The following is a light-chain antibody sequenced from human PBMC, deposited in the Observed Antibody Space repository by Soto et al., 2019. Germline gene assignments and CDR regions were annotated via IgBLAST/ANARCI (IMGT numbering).Light chain of an antibody. J-gene: IGKJ3*01. CDR3: QHRSTWPGA. Sequence: EVVLTQSPDTLSLSPGERATLSCRASQSVSSFLAWYQQKPGQAPRLLIYDASNMATGIPARFSGSGSGTDFTLTISSLEPEDFAVYYCQHRSTWPGAFGHGTKVDIK. CDR2: DAS. CDR1: QSVSSF. V-gene: IGKV3-11*01.